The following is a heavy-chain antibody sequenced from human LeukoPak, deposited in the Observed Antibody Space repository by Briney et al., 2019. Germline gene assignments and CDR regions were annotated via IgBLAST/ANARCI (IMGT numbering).Heavy chain of an antibody. Sequence: TGGSLRLSCAASGFTFSCYAMSWVRQAPGKGLEWVSAISGSGGSTYYADSVKGRFTISRDNSKNTLYLQMNSLRAEHTAVYYCAKQMVRGVLDAFDIWGQGTMVTVSS. CDR1: GFTFSCYA. D-gene: IGHD3-10*01. CDR2: ISGSGGST. V-gene: IGHV3-23*01. CDR3: AKQMVRGVLDAFDI. J-gene: IGHJ3*02.